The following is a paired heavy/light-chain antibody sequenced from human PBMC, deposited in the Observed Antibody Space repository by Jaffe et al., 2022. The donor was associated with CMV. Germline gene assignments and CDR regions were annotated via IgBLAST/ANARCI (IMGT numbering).Heavy chain of an antibody. CDR1: GFTFSDYY. CDR2: ISSSGSTI. D-gene: IGHD6-13*01. J-gene: IGHJ6*02. V-gene: IGHV3-11*01. CDR3: ARDQRILVAAAERYYYYGMDV. Sequence: QVQLVESGGGLVKPGGSLRLSCAASGFTFSDYYMSWIRQAPGKGLEWVSYISSSGSTIYYADSVKGRFTISRDNAKNSLYLQMNSLRAEDTAVYYCARDQRILVAAAERYYYYGMDVWGQGTTVTVSS.
Light chain of an antibody. CDR3: QQYGSSWLT. V-gene: IGKV3-20*01. CDR2: GAS. Sequence: EIVLTQSPGTLSLSPGERATLSCRASQSVSSSYLAWYQQKPGQAPRLLIYGASSRATGIPDRFSGSGSGTDFTLTISRLEPEDFAVYYCQQYGSSWLTFGGGTKVEIK. J-gene: IGKJ4*01. CDR1: QSVSSSY.